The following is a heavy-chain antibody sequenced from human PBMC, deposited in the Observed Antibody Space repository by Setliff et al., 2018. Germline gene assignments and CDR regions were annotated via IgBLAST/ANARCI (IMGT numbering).Heavy chain of an antibody. CDR2: KSNRGDT. Sequence: SETLSLTCTVSGGSIGSSFWNWIRQSPGKGLEWIGYKSNRGDTNSNPSLRSRLTMSVDTSKSQFSLNLTSVTAADTAVYFCARAVDSSGYFPYWYFDLWGRGALVTVSS. CDR3: ARAVDSSGYFPYWYFDL. D-gene: IGHD3-22*01. V-gene: IGHV4-59*01. J-gene: IGHJ2*01. CDR1: GGSIGSSF.